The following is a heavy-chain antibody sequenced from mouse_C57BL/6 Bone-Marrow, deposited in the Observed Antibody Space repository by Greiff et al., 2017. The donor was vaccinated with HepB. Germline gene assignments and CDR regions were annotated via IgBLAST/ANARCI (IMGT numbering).Heavy chain of an antibody. V-gene: IGHV1-54*01. Sequence: QVQLQQSGAELVRPGPSVKVSCKASGYAFTNYLIEWVKQRPGQGLEWIGVINPGSGGTNYNEKFKGKATLTADKSSSTAYMQLSSLTSEDSAVYFCAAVVARDYWYFDVWGTGTTVTVSS. D-gene: IGHD1-1*01. CDR2: INPGSGGT. CDR1: GYAFTNYL. CDR3: AAVVARDYWYFDV. J-gene: IGHJ1*03.